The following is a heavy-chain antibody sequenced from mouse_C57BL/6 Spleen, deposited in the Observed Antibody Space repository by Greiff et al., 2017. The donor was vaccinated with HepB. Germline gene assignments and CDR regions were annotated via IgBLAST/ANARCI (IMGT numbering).Heavy chain of an antibody. CDR1: GYTFTDYY. Sequence: EVKLQQSGPELVKPGASVKISCKASGYTFTDYYMNWVKQSHGKSLEWIGDINPNNGGTSYNQKFKGKATLTVDKSSSTAYMELRSLTSEDSAVYYCARGVWLRRVREDYFDYWGQGTTLTVSS. CDR3: ARGVWLRRVREDYFDY. V-gene: IGHV1-26*01. D-gene: IGHD2-2*01. CDR2: INPNNGGT. J-gene: IGHJ2*01.